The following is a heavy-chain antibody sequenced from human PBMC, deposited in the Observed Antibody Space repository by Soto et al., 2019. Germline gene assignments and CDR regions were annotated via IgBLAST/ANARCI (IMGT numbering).Heavy chain of an antibody. V-gene: IGHV1-3*01. CDR2: INGGDGRT. CDR3: AQSSGWYALHY. J-gene: IGHJ4*02. D-gene: IGHD6-19*01. CDR1: GYTFADYA. Sequence: QVQLLQSGAEVRKPGASVKVSCKASGYTFADYAIHWVCLAPGQSLEWMGWINGGDGRTRYSQNFQDRVTFTRDTSATTAYMELNSLSSEDTAVYYCAQSSGWYALHYWGQGTLVTVSS.